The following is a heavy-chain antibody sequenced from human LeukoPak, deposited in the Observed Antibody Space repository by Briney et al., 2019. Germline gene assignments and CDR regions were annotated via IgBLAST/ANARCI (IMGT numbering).Heavy chain of an antibody. CDR1: GGSISYYY. CDR3: ARVSXSXXXXPXXXXLDX. CDR2: IYYSGST. J-gene: IGHJ3*01. Sequence: SETLSLTCTVSGGSISYYYWSWIRQPPGKGLEWIGYIYYSGSTNYNPSLKSRVTISVDTSKSQFSLNLTSVTTADTAVYYCARVSXSXXXXPXXXXLDXWXQGTM. V-gene: IGHV4-59*01. D-gene: IGHD2-15*01.